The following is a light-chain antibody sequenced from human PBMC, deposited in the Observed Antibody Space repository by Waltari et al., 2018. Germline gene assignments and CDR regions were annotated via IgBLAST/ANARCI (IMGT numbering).Light chain of an antibody. V-gene: IGKV1-9*01. CDR3: QQLNSYPFT. J-gene: IGKJ3*01. CDR1: QGISSF. CDR2: DAS. Sequence: DIQLTQSPSFLSASVGDRVTITCRASQGISSFLVWYQQKPGKAPKLLIYDASTLQTGFPSRFSGSASGTEFTLTISSLQPEDFATYYCQQLNSYPFTFGPGTKVDIE.